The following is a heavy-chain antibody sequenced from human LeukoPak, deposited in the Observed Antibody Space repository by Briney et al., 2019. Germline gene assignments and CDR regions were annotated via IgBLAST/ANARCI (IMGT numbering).Heavy chain of an antibody. D-gene: IGHD1-26*01. CDR2: INPNSGGT. Sequence: GASVKVSCKASGYTFTGYYLHWVRQAPGQGLDWMGWINPNSGGTTYAQNFKGRVTMTWDTSISTAYMELSRLRSDDTAVYYCAREWELQRKYLYHWGQGTLVTVSS. V-gene: IGHV1-2*02. CDR1: GYTFTGYY. J-gene: IGHJ1*01. CDR3: AREWELQRKYLYH.